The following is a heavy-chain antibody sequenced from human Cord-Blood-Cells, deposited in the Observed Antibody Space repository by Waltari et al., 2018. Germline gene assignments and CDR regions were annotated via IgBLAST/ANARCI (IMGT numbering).Heavy chain of an antibody. CDR2: IRYDGSNK. J-gene: IGHJ4*02. V-gene: IGHV3-30*02. CDR3: ASADF. CDR1: GFTFSSYG. D-gene: IGHD6-19*01. Sequence: QVQLVESGGGVVQPGGSLRLSCAASGFTFSSYGMHWVRQAPGKGLEWVAVIRYDGSNKYYADSVKGRFTISRDNSKNTLYLQMNSLRAEDTAVYYCASADFWGQGTLVTVSS.